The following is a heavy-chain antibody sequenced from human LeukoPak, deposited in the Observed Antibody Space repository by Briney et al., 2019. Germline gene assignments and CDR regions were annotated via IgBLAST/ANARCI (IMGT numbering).Heavy chain of an antibody. D-gene: IGHD4-11*01. Sequence: GRPLRLSCAASGFTFSSYGMHWVRQAPGKGLEWVAVIWYDGSNKYYADSVKGRFTISRDNSKNTLYLQMNSLRAEDTAVYYCARDQSDDYSIWYYFDYWGQGTLVTVSS. J-gene: IGHJ4*02. CDR3: ARDQSDDYSIWYYFDY. CDR1: GFTFSSYG. CDR2: IWYDGSNK. V-gene: IGHV3-33*01.